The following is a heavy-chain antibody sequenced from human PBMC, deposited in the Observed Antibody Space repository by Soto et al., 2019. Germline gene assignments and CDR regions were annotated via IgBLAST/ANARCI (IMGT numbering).Heavy chain of an antibody. V-gene: IGHV3-30*18. CDR1: GFTFSTYG. CDR3: TKTIYSSYTTYYYFRGMDV. D-gene: IGHD4-4*01. Sequence: WGSLRISCASSGFTFSTYGMHWVRQAPGKGLEWVALISYDGDDKYYSDSVKGRFTISRDNSKNTLYLEMNSLRAEDTAVYYCTKTIYSSYTTYYYFRGMDVWGQGTTVTVSS. J-gene: IGHJ6*02. CDR2: ISYDGDDK.